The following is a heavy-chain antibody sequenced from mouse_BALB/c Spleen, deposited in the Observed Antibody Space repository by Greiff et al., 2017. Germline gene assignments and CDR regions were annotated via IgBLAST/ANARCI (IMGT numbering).Heavy chain of an antibody. V-gene: IGHV1-7*01. Sequence: QVQLQQSGAELAKPGASVKMSCKASGYTFTSYWMHWVKQRPGQGLEWIGYINPSTGYTEYNQKFKDKATLTADKSSSTAYMQLSSLTSEDSAVYYCARGGDMITRAMDYWGQGTSVTVSS. J-gene: IGHJ4*01. CDR1: GYTFTSYW. D-gene: IGHD2-4*01. CDR3: ARGGDMITRAMDY. CDR2: INPSTGYT.